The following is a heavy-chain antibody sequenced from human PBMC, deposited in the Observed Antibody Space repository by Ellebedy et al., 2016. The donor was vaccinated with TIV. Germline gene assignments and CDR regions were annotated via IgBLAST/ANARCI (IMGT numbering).Heavy chain of an antibody. V-gene: IGHV1-18*01. CDR2: ISAYNGNT. D-gene: IGHD3-3*01. Sequence: AASVKVSCKASGYTFTSYGISWVRQAPGQGLEWMGWISAYNGNTNYAQNPQGRVTMTTEASTSTAYMELRSLRSDDTAVYYCARDITIFGVVIMNRWFDPWGQGTLVTVSS. CDR1: GYTFTSYG. CDR3: ARDITIFGVVIMNRWFDP. J-gene: IGHJ5*02.